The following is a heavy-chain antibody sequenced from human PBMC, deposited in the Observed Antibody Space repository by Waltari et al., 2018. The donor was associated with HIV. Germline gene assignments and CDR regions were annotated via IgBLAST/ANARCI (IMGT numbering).Heavy chain of an antibody. CDR1: GFTFSSYW. CDR2: IKQDGSEK. V-gene: IGHV3-7*01. D-gene: IGHD3-10*01. Sequence: EVQLVESGGGLVQPGGSLRLPCAASGFTFSSYWMSWVRQAPGKGLEWVANIKQDGSEKYYVDSVKGRFTISRDNAKNSLYLQMNSLRAEDTAVYYCAGGGVLLWFGDLNWFDPWGQGTLVTVSS. CDR3: AGGGVLLWFGDLNWFDP. J-gene: IGHJ5*02.